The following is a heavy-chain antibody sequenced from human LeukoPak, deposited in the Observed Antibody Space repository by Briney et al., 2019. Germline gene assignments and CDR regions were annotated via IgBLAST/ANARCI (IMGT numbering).Heavy chain of an antibody. V-gene: IGHV1-69*06. CDR1: GCTFSSYA. D-gene: IGHD3-9*01. CDR3: ASSKNDIRYFVY. CDR2: IIPSFSTA. J-gene: IGHJ4*02. Sequence: SVKLSCKASGCTFSSYANSWRRQAHGQGLEWMGVIIPSFSTANNAQKFQGRVTITADKSTSTAYMELSGLRSEDTAVYYFASSKNDIRYFVYWGQGTLVTVSS.